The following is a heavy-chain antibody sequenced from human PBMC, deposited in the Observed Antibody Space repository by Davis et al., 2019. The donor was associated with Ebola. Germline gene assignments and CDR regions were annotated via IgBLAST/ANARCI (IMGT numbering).Heavy chain of an antibody. CDR2: ISSSSSYT. V-gene: IGHV3-11*05. D-gene: IGHD2-2*01. CDR3: ARGDPAAEVDY. J-gene: IGHJ4*02. Sequence: GESLKISCAASGFTFSDYYMSWIRQAPGKGLEWVSYISSSSSYTNYADSVKGRFTISRDNAKNSLYLQMNSLRDDDTAVYYCARGDPAAEVDYWGQGTLVTVSS. CDR1: GFTFSDYY.